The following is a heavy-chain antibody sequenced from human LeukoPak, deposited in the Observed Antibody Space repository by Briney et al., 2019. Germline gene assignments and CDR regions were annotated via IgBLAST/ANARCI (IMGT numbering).Heavy chain of an antibody. CDR3: AKGTPQHTYYYGSGTINDAFDI. D-gene: IGHD3-10*01. Sequence: GGSLRLSCAASGFTFDDYAMHWVRQAPGKGLEWVSGISWNSGSIGYADSVKGRFTISRDNAKNSLYLQMNSLRAEDTALYYCAKGTPQHTYYYGSGTINDAFDIWGQGTMVTVSS. V-gene: IGHV3-9*01. CDR1: GFTFDDYA. J-gene: IGHJ3*02. CDR2: ISWNSGSI.